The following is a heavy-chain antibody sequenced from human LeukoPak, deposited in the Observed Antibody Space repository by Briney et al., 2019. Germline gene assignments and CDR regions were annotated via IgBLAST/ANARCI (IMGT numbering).Heavy chain of an antibody. J-gene: IGHJ6*03. CDR3: ARDHNWNDPYYYYYMDV. CDR2: IYYSGST. D-gene: IGHD1-20*01. V-gene: IGHV4-30-4*08. CDR1: GGSISSGDYY. Sequence: SQTLSLTCTVSGGSISSGDYYWSWIRQPPGKGLEWIGYIYYSGSTYYNPSLKSRVTISVDTSKNQFSLKLSSVTAADTAVYYCARDHNWNDPYYYYYMDVWGKGTTVIVSS.